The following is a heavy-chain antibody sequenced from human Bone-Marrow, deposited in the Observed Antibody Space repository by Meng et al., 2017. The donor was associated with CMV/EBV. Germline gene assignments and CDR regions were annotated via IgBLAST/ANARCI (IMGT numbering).Heavy chain of an antibody. V-gene: IGHV3-23*01. Sequence: GESLKISCAASGFTFSSYAMSWVRQAPGKGLEWVSGISGSGGSTYYADSVKGRFTISRDNSKNTLYLQMNSLRAEDTAVYYCAKARSVYDFWSGGDYWGQGTLVTFSS. CDR3: AKARSVYDFWSGGDY. J-gene: IGHJ4*02. CDR1: GFTFSSYA. D-gene: IGHD3-3*01. CDR2: ISGSGGST.